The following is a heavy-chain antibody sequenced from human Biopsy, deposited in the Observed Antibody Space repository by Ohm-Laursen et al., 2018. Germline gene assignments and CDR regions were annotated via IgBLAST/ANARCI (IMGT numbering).Heavy chain of an antibody. CDR3: VRGVDYYDPYHYYALDV. CDR2: INHSGRT. V-gene: IGHV4-34*01. CDR1: GESFNGYY. Sequence: GTLSLTCAVYGESFNGYYWSWIRQTPGKGLEWIGEINHSGRTNYDPSLKSRVTISVDTSKNQFSLKVRSVTAADTAVYYCVRGVDYYDPYHYYALDVWGQGTTVTVSS. J-gene: IGHJ6*02. D-gene: IGHD3-22*01.